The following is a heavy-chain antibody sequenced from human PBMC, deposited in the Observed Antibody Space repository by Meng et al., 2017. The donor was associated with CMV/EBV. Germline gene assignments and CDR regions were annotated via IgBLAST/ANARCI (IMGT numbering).Heavy chain of an antibody. CDR2: IYYSGST. CDR1: GGSVSSGSYY. J-gene: IGHJ4*02. D-gene: IGHD5-24*01. V-gene: IGHV4-61*01. Sequence: SETLSLTCTVSGGSVSSGSYYWSWIRQPPGTGLEWIGYIYYSGSTNYNPSLKSRVTISVDTSKNQFSLKLSSVTAADTAVYYCARMVATTYYFDYWGQGTLVTVSS. CDR3: ARMVATTYYFDY.